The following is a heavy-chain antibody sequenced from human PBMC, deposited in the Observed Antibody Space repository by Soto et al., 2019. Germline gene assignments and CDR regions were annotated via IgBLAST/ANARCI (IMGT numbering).Heavy chain of an antibody. D-gene: IGHD1-26*01. V-gene: IGHV3-30-3*01. Sequence: QVQLVESGGGVVQPGRSLRLSCSASGFTFSSYAMHWVRHAPVKGLEWVAVISHDGSNKYYADPVKGRFTISRDNSKNTLYLQMNSLRAEDTAVYYCARSPPIVGATELDYWGQGTLVTVSS. CDR2: ISHDGSNK. CDR1: GFTFSSYA. CDR3: ARSPPIVGATELDY. J-gene: IGHJ4*02.